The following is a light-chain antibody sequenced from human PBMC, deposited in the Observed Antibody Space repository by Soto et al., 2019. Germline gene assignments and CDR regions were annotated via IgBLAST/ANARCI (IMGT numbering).Light chain of an antibody. Sequence: VVLTQSPATLSVSPGERATLSCRASQTVSSNLAWYQQKPGQSPRLLIYGTSTRATGVPARFSGSGSGTEFTLSISSLQSEDFAVYYCHQYNFWPSFGQGTKVDI. CDR1: QTVSSN. CDR2: GTS. J-gene: IGKJ1*01. CDR3: HQYNFWPS. V-gene: IGKV3-15*01.